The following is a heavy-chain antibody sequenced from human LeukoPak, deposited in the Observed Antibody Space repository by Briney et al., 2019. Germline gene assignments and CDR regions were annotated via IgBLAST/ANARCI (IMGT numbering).Heavy chain of an antibody. CDR2: IKQGGNEK. Sequence: GGSLRLSCAASGFIFRNHWMSWVRQVPGRGLEWVAHIKQGGNEKHYVDSVEGRFTLSRGDSKNSLYLQMNSLRVDDSAVYYCARGPNYGDRVDYFDYWGQGTLVTVSS. D-gene: IGHD4-17*01. J-gene: IGHJ4*02. V-gene: IGHV3-7*01. CDR1: GFIFRNHW. CDR3: ARGPNYGDRVDYFDY.